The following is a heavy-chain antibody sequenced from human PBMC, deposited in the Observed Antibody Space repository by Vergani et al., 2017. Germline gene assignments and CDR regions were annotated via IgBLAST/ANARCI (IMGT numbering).Heavy chain of an antibody. CDR2: ITAYNGDP. Sequence: QVQLVQSGAEMKKPGASVKVSCKASGYTFTAYGISWVRQAPGQGLEWLGWITAYNGDPKYTRSLQDRITLTTDPSTATVYLELRSLRSDDTAVYYCARDFAGECNSDRCYTGGLWGQGTLVTVSS. CDR3: ARDFAGECNSDRCYTGGL. J-gene: IGHJ4*02. CDR1: GYTFTAYG. V-gene: IGHV1-18*01. D-gene: IGHD2/OR15-2a*01.